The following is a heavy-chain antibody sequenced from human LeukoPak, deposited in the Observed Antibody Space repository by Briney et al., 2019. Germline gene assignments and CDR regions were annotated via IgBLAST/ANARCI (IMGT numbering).Heavy chain of an antibody. CDR1: GGSISSGGYY. CDR2: IYYSGST. V-gene: IGHV4-31*03. CDR3: ASSLRQWLVPWLFDY. Sequence: SETLSLTCTVSGGSISSGGYYWSWIRQHPGKGLEWIGYIYYSGSTYYNPSLKSRVTISVDTSKNQFSLKLSSVTAADTAVYYCASSLRQWLVPWLFDYWGQGTLVTVSS. D-gene: IGHD6-19*01. J-gene: IGHJ4*02.